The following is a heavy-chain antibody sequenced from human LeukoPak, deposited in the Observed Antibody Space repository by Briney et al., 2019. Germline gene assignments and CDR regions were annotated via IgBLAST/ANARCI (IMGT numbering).Heavy chain of an antibody. CDR1: GFTFSSYA. Sequence: GRSLRLSCAASGFTFSSYAMHWARQAPGKGLEWVAVISYDGSNKYYADSVKGRFTISKDNSKNTLYLQMNSLRAEDTAVYYCARDFDTTYYYGSGSYYNPPPWFDPWGQGTLVTVSS. CDR3: ARDFDTTYYYGSGSYYNPPPWFDP. V-gene: IGHV3-30*07. J-gene: IGHJ5*02. D-gene: IGHD3-10*01. CDR2: ISYDGSNK.